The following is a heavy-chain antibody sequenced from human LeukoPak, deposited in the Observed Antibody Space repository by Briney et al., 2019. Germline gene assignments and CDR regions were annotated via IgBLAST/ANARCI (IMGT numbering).Heavy chain of an antibody. J-gene: IGHJ4*02. D-gene: IGHD3-10*01. CDR1: GFTFSSYW. V-gene: IGHV3-7*04. Sequence: GGSLRLSCSASGFTFSSYWMSWVRQAPGKGLESVANINQDGREEYYVDSVKGRFTIFSANAKKSLYLQMSSRRGEDTAVYYCARAPHGSGKEYYYDSWRQGALVSVPS. CDR2: INQDGREE. CDR3: ARAPHGSGKEYYYDS.